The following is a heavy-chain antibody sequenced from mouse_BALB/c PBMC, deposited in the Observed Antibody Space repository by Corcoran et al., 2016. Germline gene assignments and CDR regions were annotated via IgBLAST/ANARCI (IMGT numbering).Heavy chain of an antibody. D-gene: IGHD2-3*01. V-gene: IGHV1-26*01. CDR3: ARFYDGYYGWFAY. CDR1: GYSFTGYY. CDR2: INPYNGAT. Sequence: EVQLQQSGPELVKPGASVKISCKASGYSFTGYYMHWVKQSHVKSLEWIGRINPYNGATSYNQNFKDKASLTVDKSSSTAYMELHSLTSEDSAVYYCARFYDGYYGWFAYWGQGTLVTVSA. J-gene: IGHJ3*01.